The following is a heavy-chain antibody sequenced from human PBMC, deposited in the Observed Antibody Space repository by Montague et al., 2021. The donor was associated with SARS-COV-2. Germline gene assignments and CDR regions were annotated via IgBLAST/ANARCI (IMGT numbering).Heavy chain of an antibody. CDR3: ASSHCGGDCY. J-gene: IGHJ4*02. V-gene: IGHV4-39*07. Sequence: ETLSLTCTVSGGSISSSSYYWGWIRQPPGKGLEWIGSIFYSGSXDYNPSLKSRVTISVDTSKDQFSLELSSVTAADTAVYYCASSHCGGDCYSGQGTLVTVSS. CDR2: IFYSGSX. D-gene: IGHD2-21*02. CDR1: GGSISSSSYY.